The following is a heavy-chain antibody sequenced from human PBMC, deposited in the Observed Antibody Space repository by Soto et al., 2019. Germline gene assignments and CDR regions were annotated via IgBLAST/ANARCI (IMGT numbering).Heavy chain of an antibody. CDR1: GDSVSSNSAA. CDR2: TYYRSKWYN. D-gene: IGHD6-13*01. Sequence: QSQTLSLTCAISGDSVSSNSAAWNWIRQSPSRGLEWLGRTYYRSKWYNDYAVSVKSRITINPDTSKNQFSLQRNSVTPEDTAVYYCARNPYSSSWYAQGGMDVWGQGTTVTVSS. J-gene: IGHJ6*02. CDR3: ARNPYSSSWYAQGGMDV. V-gene: IGHV6-1*01.